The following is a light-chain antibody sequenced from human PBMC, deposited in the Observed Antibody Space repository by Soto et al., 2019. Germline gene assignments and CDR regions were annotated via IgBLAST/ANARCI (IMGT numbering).Light chain of an antibody. CDR2: DVS. CDR1: SSDVGGYNY. Sequence: QSALTQPASVSGSPGQSITISCTGTSSDVGGYNYVSWYQQHPGKAPKLMIYDVSNRPSGFSNRFSGSKSGNTASLTISGLQAEDEADYYCCSYAGNYILVFGGGTKLTVL. CDR3: CSYAGNYILV. J-gene: IGLJ2*01. V-gene: IGLV2-14*01.